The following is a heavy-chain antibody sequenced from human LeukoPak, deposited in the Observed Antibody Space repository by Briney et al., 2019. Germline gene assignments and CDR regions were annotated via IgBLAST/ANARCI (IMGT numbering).Heavy chain of an antibody. J-gene: IGHJ6*03. CDR2: VSGSGGNT. V-gene: IGHV3-23*01. CDR3: ATPLPHGSDPSLYCYYMDV. D-gene: IGHD3-10*01. Sequence: GGTLRLSCAAPGFTFRRYGMSWVRQAPGKGLEWVSAVSGSGGNTFYGDSVKGRFTISRDNSKNTLYLQMNSLRAEDTAVYYCATPLPHGSDPSLYCYYMDVWGKGTPVTISS. CDR1: GFTFRRYG.